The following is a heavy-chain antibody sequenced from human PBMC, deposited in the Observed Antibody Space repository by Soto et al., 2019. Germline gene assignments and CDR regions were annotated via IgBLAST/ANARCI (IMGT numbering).Heavy chain of an antibody. CDR1: GGTLINYV. CDR2: LIPIFGAA. V-gene: IGHV1-69*01. CDR3: ARGRSSPNFDP. D-gene: IGHD6-6*01. J-gene: IGHJ5*02. Sequence: QVQLVQSGAEVRKPGSSVKVSCKISGGTLINYVISWLRQAPGQGLEWMGGLIPIFGAANLAQKFQGRVTITADESTSTVNMELSSLTSEDTAVYYCARGRSSPNFDPWGQGTLVTVSS.